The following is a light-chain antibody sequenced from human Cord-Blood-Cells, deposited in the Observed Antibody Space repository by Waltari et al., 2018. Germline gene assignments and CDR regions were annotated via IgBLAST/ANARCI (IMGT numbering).Light chain of an antibody. Sequence: DIQITQSPSSLHASVGDRVAITCRASQGISTYLAWFQQKPGKAPKSLIYAASSLQSGVPSNFGGSGSGTDFTLPISILQPEDFATNSCQQYNSYPYTFGQETKLWIK. J-gene: IGKJ2*01. CDR2: AAS. CDR1: QGISTY. V-gene: IGKV1-16*02. CDR3: QQYNSYPYT.